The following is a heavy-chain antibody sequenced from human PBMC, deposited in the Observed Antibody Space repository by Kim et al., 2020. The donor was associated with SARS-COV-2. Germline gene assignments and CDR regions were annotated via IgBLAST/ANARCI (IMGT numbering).Heavy chain of an antibody. D-gene: IGHD4-17*01. CDR3: ARDSDYGGKV. V-gene: IGHV4-39*07. CDR2: ST. Sequence: STYYNPSLKSRVTISVATSKNQFSLKLSSVTAADTAVYYCARDSDYGGKVWGQGTLVTVSS. J-gene: IGHJ4*02.